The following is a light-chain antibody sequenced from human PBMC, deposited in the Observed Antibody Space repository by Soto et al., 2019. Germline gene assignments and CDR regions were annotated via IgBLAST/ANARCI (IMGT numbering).Light chain of an antibody. Sequence: QPVLTQPPSVSGAPGQRVTISCTGSSSNIGAGFDVHWYHQIAGTAPKVLIYDNSRRPSGIPDRFSGSKSGTSATLAITGLQTGDEGDYSCGAWDSSLDVYVFGGGTKLTVL. CDR1: SSNIGAGFD. CDR3: GAWDSSLDVYV. J-gene: IGLJ1*01. CDR2: DNS. V-gene: IGLV1-51*01.